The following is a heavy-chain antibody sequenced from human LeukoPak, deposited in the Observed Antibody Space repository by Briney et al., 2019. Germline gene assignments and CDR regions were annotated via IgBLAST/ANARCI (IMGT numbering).Heavy chain of an antibody. V-gene: IGHV4-31*03. Sequence: PSETLSLTCTVSGGSISSGGYYWSWIRQHPGKGLEWIGYIYYSGSTYYNPSLKSRVTISVDTSKNQFSLKLSSVTPEDTAVYYCARDQGTIHPRAFDIWGQGTMVTVSS. CDR2: IYYSGST. J-gene: IGHJ3*02. CDR1: GGSISSGGYY. D-gene: IGHD1-1*01. CDR3: ARDQGTIHPRAFDI.